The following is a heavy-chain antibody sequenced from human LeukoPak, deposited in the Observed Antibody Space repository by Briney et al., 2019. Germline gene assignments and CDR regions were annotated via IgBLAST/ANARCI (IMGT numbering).Heavy chain of an antibody. CDR2: IYYSGST. V-gene: IGHV4-59*01. J-gene: IGHJ4*02. CDR3: ARVNINNWHSCDY. CDR1: GGSISSCY. Sequence: PSETLSLTCTVSGGSISSCYWSWIRQPPGKGLEWIGYIYYSGSTNYNPSLKSRVTTSVDTSKNQFSLKLSSVTAADTAVYYCARVNINNWHSCDYWGQGTLVTVSS. D-gene: IGHD1-1*01.